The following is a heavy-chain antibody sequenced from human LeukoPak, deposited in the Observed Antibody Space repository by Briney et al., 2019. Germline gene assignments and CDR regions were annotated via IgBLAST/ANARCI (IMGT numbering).Heavy chain of an antibody. V-gene: IGHV3-30*18. D-gene: IGHD3-10*01. CDR2: ISYDGSNK. CDR1: GFTFSSYG. Sequence: GGSLRLSCAASGFTFSSYGMHWVRLAPGKGLEWVAVISYDGSNKYYADSVKGRFTISRDNSKNTLYVQLNSLRAEDTAVYYCAKMGTYYGNTSYYYGMDVWGQGTTVTVSS. CDR3: AKMGTYYGNTSYYYGMDV. J-gene: IGHJ6*02.